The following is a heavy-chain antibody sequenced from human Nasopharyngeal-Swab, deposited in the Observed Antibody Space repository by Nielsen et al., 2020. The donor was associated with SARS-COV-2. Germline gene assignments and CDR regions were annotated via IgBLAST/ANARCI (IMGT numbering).Heavy chain of an antibody. D-gene: IGHD5-18*01. V-gene: IGHV3-30-3*01. Sequence: GGSLRLSCAASGFTFSTYPMHWVRQAAGKGLEWVAVISYDASNKYYADSVKGRFTISRDNSKNTLYLQMNRLRPEDTAFYYCAREGGDSYGSGGAFDIWGQGTMVTVSS. CDR2: ISYDASNK. CDR3: AREGGDSYGSGGAFDI. CDR1: GFTFSTYP. J-gene: IGHJ3*02.